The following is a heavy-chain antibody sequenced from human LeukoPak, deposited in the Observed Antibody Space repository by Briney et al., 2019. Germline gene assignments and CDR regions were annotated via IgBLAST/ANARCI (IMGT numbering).Heavy chain of an antibody. V-gene: IGHV1-2*02. CDR1: GYTFTGYY. J-gene: IGHJ4*02. Sequence: ASVKVSCKASGYTFTGYYMHWVRQAPGQGLEWMGWVNPNSGGTNYAQKFQGRVTMTRDTSISTAYMELSRLRSEDTAVYYCARDKDYDSSGYYSRGGGYFDYWGQGTLVTVSS. CDR2: VNPNSGGT. D-gene: IGHD3-22*01. CDR3: ARDKDYDSSGYYSRGGGYFDY.